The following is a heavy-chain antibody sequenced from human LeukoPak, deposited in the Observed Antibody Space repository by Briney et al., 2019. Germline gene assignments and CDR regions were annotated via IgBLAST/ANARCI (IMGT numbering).Heavy chain of an antibody. CDR2: IYYSGST. D-gene: IGHD2-2*01. Sequence: SETLSLTCTVSGGSISSSGYYWGWIRQPPGKGLEWIGSIYYSGSTYYNPSLKSRVTISVDASKNQFSLKLSSVTAADTAVYYCARVLRYCSSTSCYGGYYYYYYMDVWGKGTTVTVSS. CDR3: ARVLRYCSSTSCYGGYYYYYYMDV. J-gene: IGHJ6*03. CDR1: GGSISSSGYY. V-gene: IGHV4-39*07.